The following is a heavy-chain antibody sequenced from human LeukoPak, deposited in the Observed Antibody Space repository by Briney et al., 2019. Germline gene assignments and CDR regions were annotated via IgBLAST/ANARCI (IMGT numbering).Heavy chain of an antibody. CDR1: GGSFSGYY. J-gene: IGHJ4*02. CDR3: ARFAKYYYDSSGRLDY. V-gene: IGHV4-34*01. D-gene: IGHD3-22*01. Sequence: SETLSLTCAVYGGSFSGYYWSWIRQPPGKGLEWIGEINHSGSTNYNPSLKSRVTISVDTSKNQFSLKLSSVTAADTAVYYCARFAKYYYDSSGRLDYWGQGTLVTVSS. CDR2: INHSGST.